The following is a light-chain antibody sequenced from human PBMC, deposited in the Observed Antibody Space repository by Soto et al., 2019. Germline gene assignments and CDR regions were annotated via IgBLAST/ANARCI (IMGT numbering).Light chain of an antibody. V-gene: IGKV1-5*03. Sequence: DIQMTQSPSTLSASVGGRVTITCRASQSISSWLAWYQQKPGKAPKLLIYKASSLESGVPSRFSGSGSGTEFTLTISSLQPDDFATYYCQQFHSFSPTFGQGTKVEIK. J-gene: IGKJ1*01. CDR1: QSISSW. CDR2: KAS. CDR3: QQFHSFSPT.